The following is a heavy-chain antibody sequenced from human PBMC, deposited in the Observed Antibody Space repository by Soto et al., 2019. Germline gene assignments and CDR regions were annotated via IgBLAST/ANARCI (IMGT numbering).Heavy chain of an antibody. D-gene: IGHD1-26*01. CDR3: ARARWELSTDFDY. Sequence: QVQLVQSGAEVKKPGASVKVSCKASGYTFTSYGIGWVRQAPGQGLEWMGWISAYNGNTNYAQKLQGRVTMTTDTSTRTAYMALRSLRSDDKDVYYCARARWELSTDFDYWGQGTLVTVSS. V-gene: IGHV1-18*01. CDR1: GYTFTSYG. CDR2: ISAYNGNT. J-gene: IGHJ4*02.